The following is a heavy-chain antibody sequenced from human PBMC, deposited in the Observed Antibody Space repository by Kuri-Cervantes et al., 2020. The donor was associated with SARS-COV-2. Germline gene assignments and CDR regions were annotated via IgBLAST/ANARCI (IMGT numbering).Heavy chain of an antibody. V-gene: IGHV3-30*18. CDR2: ISYDGSNK. CDR1: GFTFSGYG. D-gene: IGHD2-21*01. J-gene: IGHJ4*02. Sequence: GESLKISCAASGFTFSGYGMHWVRQAPGKGLEWVAVISYDGSNKYYADSVKGRFTISRDNSKNTLYLQMNSLRAEDTAVYYCAKDLCGGDCPPLDYWGQGTLVTVSS. CDR3: AKDLCGGDCPPLDY.